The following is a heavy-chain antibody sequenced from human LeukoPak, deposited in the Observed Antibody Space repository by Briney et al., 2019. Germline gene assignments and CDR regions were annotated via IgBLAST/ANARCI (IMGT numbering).Heavy chain of an antibody. D-gene: IGHD3-3*01. CDR1: GYSFTSYW. CDR3: ARGGTYYDFWSGSRNDWFDP. V-gene: IGHV5-51*01. CDR2: IYPGDSDT. J-gene: IGHJ5*02. Sequence: GESLKISCKGSGYSFTSYWIGWVRQMPGKGLEWMGIIYPGDSDTIYSPSFQGQVTISADKSISTAYLQWSSLKASDTAMYYCARGGTYYDFWSGSRNDWFDPWGQGTLVTVSS.